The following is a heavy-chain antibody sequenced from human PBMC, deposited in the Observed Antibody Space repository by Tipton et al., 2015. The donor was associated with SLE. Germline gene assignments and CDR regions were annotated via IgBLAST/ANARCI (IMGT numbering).Heavy chain of an antibody. D-gene: IGHD5-18*01. V-gene: IGHV3-74*01. CDR2: INSDGSGT. CDR1: GFTFSNYW. CDR3: ATWGGYTYGTEY. J-gene: IGHJ4*02. Sequence: SLRLSCAASGFTFSNYWMHWVRQAPGKGLVWVSRINSDGSGTSYADPVKGRFTISRDNTKNTLYLQMNSLRDEDTAVYYCATWGGYTYGTEYWGQGTLVTVSS.